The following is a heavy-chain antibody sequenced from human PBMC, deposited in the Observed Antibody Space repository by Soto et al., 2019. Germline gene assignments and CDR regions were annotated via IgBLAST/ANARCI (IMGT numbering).Heavy chain of an antibody. CDR1: GYTFTNFY. Sequence: QVQLVQSGAEVKGPGASVKVSCKTSGYTFTNFYIHWVRQAPGQGLEWMAIINPNGGSTNYAQRFQGRVILTSDTPTNTVYMELSNLRSDDTAVYYCSRGLGSGDFWGQGTLVTVSS. J-gene: IGHJ4*02. CDR2: INPNGGST. V-gene: IGHV1-46*03. CDR3: SRGLGSGDF. D-gene: IGHD3-3*01.